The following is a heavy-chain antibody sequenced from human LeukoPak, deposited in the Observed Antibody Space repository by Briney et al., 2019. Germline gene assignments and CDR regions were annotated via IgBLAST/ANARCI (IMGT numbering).Heavy chain of an antibody. CDR3: ARNNRATDDYYYYYMDV. D-gene: IGHD5-12*01. CDR1: GYSFTSYW. V-gene: IGHV5-51*01. Sequence: GESLKISRKGSGYSFTSYWIGWVRQMPGKGLEWMGIIYPGDSDTRYSPSFQGQVTISADKSISTAYLQWSSLKASDTAMYYCARNNRATDDYYYYYMDVWGKGTTVTVSS. J-gene: IGHJ6*03. CDR2: IYPGDSDT.